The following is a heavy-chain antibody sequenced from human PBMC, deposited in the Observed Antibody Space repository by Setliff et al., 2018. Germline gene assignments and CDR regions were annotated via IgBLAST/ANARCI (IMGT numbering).Heavy chain of an antibody. CDR1: GGSISSYY. CDR3: ARHGLQFLEWLSAFDY. Sequence: ASETLSLTCTVSGGSISSYYWSWIRQPPGKRLEWIGYIYYSGSTYYNPSLKSRVTISVDTSKNQFSLKLTSVTAADTAVYYCARHGLQFLEWLSAFDYWGQGTLVTVSS. D-gene: IGHD3-3*01. V-gene: IGHV4-59*08. CDR2: IYYSGST. J-gene: IGHJ4*02.